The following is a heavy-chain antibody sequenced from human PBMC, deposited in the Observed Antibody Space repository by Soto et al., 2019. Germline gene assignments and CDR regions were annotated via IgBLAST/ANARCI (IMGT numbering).Heavy chain of an antibody. Sequence: GGSLRLSCAASGFTFSNYGMNWVRQAPGKGLEWVAVIWYDGSKKYSADPVKGRFTISRDNSNNMLYLQMNSLRAEDTAVYYCARDVVAYFDYWGQGTLVTVSS. CDR3: ARDVVAYFDY. D-gene: IGHD2-21*01. CDR1: GFTFSNYG. J-gene: IGHJ4*02. CDR2: IWYDGSKK. V-gene: IGHV3-33*01.